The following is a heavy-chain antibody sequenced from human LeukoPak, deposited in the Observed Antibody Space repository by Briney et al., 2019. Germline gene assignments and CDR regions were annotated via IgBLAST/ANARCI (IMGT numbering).Heavy chain of an antibody. Sequence: GGSLRLSCAASGFTFSSYSMNWVRQAPGKGPEWVSSISSSSSYIYYADSVKGRFTISRDNAKNSLYLQMNSLRAEDTAVYYCARDPVSDYYGMDVWGQGTTVTVSS. CDR2: ISSSSSYI. CDR1: GFTFSSYS. D-gene: IGHD3-10*01. J-gene: IGHJ6*02. CDR3: ARDPVSDYYGMDV. V-gene: IGHV3-21*01.